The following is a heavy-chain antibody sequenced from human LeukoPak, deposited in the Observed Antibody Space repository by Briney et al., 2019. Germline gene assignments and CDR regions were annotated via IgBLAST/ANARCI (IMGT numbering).Heavy chain of an antibody. V-gene: IGHV1-46*01. J-gene: IGHJ5*02. CDR1: GYTFTSYY. D-gene: IGHD6-13*01. CDR3: ARDRASSSWYGIWFDP. CDR2: INPSGGST. Sequence: ASVKVSCKASGYTFTSYYMHWVRRAPGQGLEWMGIINPSGGSTSYAQKFQGRVTMTRDMSTSTVYMELSSLRSEDTAVYYCARDRASSSWYGIWFDPWGQGTLVTVSS.